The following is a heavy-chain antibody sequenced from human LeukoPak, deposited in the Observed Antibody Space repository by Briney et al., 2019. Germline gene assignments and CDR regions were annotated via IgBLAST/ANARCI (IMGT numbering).Heavy chain of an antibody. CDR3: ARLPRLLDS. Sequence: GGSLRLSCAASGFTFSDYYMSWIRPAPGKGLEWLSYISGSGSDISYADSVKGRFTISRDNAKNSLYLQMNGLGAEDSAVYYCARLPRLLDSWGQGTLVTVSS. D-gene: IGHD6-6*01. CDR2: ISGSGSDI. CDR1: GFTFSDYY. V-gene: IGHV3-11*01. J-gene: IGHJ4*02.